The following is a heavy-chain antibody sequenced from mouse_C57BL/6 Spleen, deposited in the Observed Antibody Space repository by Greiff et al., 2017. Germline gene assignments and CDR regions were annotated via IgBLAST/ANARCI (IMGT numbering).Heavy chain of an antibody. CDR3: ASYYYGSIYGFAY. J-gene: IGHJ3*01. Sequence: VQLQQSGPELVKPGASVKISCKASGYTFTDYNMDWVKQSHGKSLEWIGDINPNNGGTIYNQKFKGKATLTVDKSSSTAYMALRSLTSEDTAVYYCASYYYGSIYGFAYWGQGTLVTVSA. CDR2: INPNNGGT. CDR1: GYTFTDYN. V-gene: IGHV1-18*01. D-gene: IGHD1-1*01.